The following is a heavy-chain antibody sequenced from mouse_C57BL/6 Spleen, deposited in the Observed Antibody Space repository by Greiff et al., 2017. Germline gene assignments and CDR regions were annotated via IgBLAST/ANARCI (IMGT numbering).Heavy chain of an antibody. Sequence: QVQLKESGAELVKPGASVKISCKASGYAFSSYWMNWVKQRPGKGLEWIGQIYPGDGDTNYNGKFKGKATLTADKSSSTAYMQLSSLTSEDSAVYFCARSDGSSGYFDVWGTGTTVTVSS. V-gene: IGHV1-80*01. CDR3: ARSDGSSGYFDV. D-gene: IGHD1-1*01. CDR1: GYAFSSYW. J-gene: IGHJ1*03. CDR2: IYPGDGDT.